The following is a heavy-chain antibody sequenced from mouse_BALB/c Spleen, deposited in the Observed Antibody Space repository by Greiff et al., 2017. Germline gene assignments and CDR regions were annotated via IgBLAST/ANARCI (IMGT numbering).Heavy chain of an antibody. CDR2: ILPESGST. V-gene: IGHV1-9*01. CDR3: ARESQYYGYRGFAY. Sequence: VQLQQSGAELMKPGASVKISCKATGYTFSSYWIEWVKQRPGHGLEWIGEILPESGSTNYNEKFKGKATFTADTSSNTAYMQLSSLTSEDSAVYYCARESQYYGYRGFAYWGQGTLVTVSA. D-gene: IGHD1-2*01. J-gene: IGHJ3*01. CDR1: GYTFSSYW.